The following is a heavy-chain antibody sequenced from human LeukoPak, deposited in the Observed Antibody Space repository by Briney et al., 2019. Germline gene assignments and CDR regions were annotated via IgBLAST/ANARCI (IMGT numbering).Heavy chain of an antibody. CDR1: GFTFSGSA. V-gene: IGHV3-73*01. CDR3: TRLRLGELSLQPDDY. Sequence: GGSLRLSCAASGFTFSGSAMHWVRQASGKGLEWVGRIRSKANSYATAYAASVKGRFTISREDSKNTAYLQMNSLKTEDTAVYYCTRLRLGELSLQPDDYWGQGTLVTVSS. J-gene: IGHJ4*02. D-gene: IGHD3-16*02. CDR2: IRSKANSYAT.